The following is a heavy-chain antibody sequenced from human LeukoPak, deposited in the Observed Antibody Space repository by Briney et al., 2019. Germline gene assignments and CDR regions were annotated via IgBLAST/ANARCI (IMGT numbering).Heavy chain of an antibody. D-gene: IGHD6-19*01. CDR2: MYHDGYT. J-gene: IGHJ3*02. CDR1: GGSISNTDH. CDR3: ARSRGAVAGWAFDI. V-gene: IGHV4-4*02. Sequence: SETLSLTCAVSGGSISNTDHWNLVRQPPGTGLEWIGEMYHDGYTNYNPSLNSRVTMTEDKSRNHFSLTLTAVTAADTPVYYCARSRGAVAGWAFDIWGQGTVVTVSS.